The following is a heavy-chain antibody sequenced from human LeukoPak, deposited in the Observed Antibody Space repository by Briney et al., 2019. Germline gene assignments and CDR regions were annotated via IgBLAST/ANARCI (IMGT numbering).Heavy chain of an antibody. CDR3: ARVARGGITMIVVAIDY. J-gene: IGHJ4*02. CDR2: INHSGST. D-gene: IGHD3-22*01. V-gene: IGHV4-34*01. CDR1: GGSFSGCY. Sequence: PSETLSLTCAVYGGSFSGCYWSWIRQPPGKGLEWIGEINHSGSTNYNPSLKSRVTISVDTSKNQFSLKLSSVTAADTAVYYCARVARGGITMIVVAIDYWGQGTLVTVSS.